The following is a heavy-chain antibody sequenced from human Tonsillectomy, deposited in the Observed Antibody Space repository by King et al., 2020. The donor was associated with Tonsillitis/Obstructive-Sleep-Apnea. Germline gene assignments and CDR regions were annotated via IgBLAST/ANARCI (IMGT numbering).Heavy chain of an antibody. CDR1: GFTFSSYG. J-gene: IGHJ4*02. CDR2: ISYDGSNK. D-gene: IGHD3-3*01. Sequence: VQLVESGGGVVQPGRSLRLSCAASGFTFSSYGMHWVRQAPGMGLEWVAVISYDGSNKYYADSVKGRFTISRDNSKNTLYLQMNSLRAEDTAVYYCAKDQDDFWYIDYWGQGTLVTVSS. V-gene: IGHV3-30*18. CDR3: AKDQDDFWYIDY.